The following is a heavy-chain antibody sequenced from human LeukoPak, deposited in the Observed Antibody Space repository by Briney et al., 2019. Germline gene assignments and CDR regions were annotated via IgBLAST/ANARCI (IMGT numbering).Heavy chain of an antibody. D-gene: IGHD2-2*01. V-gene: IGHV3-30*02. CDR2: IRYDGSDK. Sequence: GGSLRLSCAASGFTFSSHGMHWVRQAPGKGLERVAFIRYDGSDKYYGDSVKGRFTISRDNSKNTLDLQMNSLRAEDTAAYYCTKESLPYCSTSSCSIDYWGQGTLVTVSS. CDR3: TKESLPYCSTSSCSIDY. CDR1: GFTFSSHG. J-gene: IGHJ4*02.